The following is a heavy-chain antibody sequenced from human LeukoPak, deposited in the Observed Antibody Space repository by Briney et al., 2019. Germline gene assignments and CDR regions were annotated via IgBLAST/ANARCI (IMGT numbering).Heavy chain of an antibody. CDR1: GASISTNY. CDR3: ARGVVAATGYDY. V-gene: IGHV4-59*01. D-gene: IGHD2-15*01. CDR2: VYYSGNT. Sequence: KPSETLSLTCTVSGASISTNYWSWIRQPPEKGLEWIGYVYYSGNTNYNPSLKSRVTISVDTLKNQFSLKMSSVTAADTATYYCARGVVAATGYDYWGQGTLVTVSS. J-gene: IGHJ4*02.